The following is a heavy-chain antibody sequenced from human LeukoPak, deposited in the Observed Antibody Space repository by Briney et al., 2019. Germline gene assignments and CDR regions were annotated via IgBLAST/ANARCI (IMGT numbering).Heavy chain of an antibody. CDR1: GYTLTELS. V-gene: IGHV1-24*01. D-gene: IGHD1-26*01. J-gene: IGHJ3*02. CDR3: ATDSPIVGATRGAFDI. Sequence: ASVKVSCKVSGYTLTELSMHWVRQAPGKGLEWMGGFDPEDGETIYAQKFQGRVTMTEDTSTDTAYMELSSLRSEDTAVYYCATDSPIVGATRGAFDIWGQGTMVTVSS. CDR2: FDPEDGET.